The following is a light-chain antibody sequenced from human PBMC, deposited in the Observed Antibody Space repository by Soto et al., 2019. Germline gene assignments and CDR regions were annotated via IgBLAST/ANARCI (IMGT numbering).Light chain of an antibody. CDR2: DAS. J-gene: IGKJ2*01. Sequence: EIVLTQSPATLSLSPGEGATLSCRASQSVSTSLAWYQQKPGQAPRLLIYDASNRATDIPVRFSGSGSGTDFTLTISSLEPEDFAVYYCQQRSNWPSTFGQGTKLEIK. CDR3: QQRSNWPST. V-gene: IGKV3-11*01. CDR1: QSVSTS.